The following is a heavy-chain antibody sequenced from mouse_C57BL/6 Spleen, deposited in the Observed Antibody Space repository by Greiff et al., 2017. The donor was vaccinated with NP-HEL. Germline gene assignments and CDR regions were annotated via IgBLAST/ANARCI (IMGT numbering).Heavy chain of an antibody. CDR2: IWSGGST. V-gene: IGHV2-2*01. J-gene: IGHJ4*01. CDR1: GFSLTSYG. CDR3: ARVRETAYYAMDY. Sequence: VHLVESGPGLVQPSQSLSITCTVSGFSLTSYGVHWVRQSPGKGLEWLGVIWSGGSTDYNAAFISRLSISKDNSKSQVFFKMNSLQADDTAIYYCARVRETAYYAMDYWGQGTSVTVSS. D-gene: IGHD4-1*01.